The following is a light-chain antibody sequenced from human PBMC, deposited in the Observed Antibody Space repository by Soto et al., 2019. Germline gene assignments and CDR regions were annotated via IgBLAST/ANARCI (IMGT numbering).Light chain of an antibody. Sequence: QSALTQPASVSGSPGQSVAISCTGTNSDVGGYNYVSWYQQHPGKAPKLMLYDVTNRPSGVSDRFSGSKSGNTASLTISGLHAEDEADYYCSSYTSSTTYVFGTGTKLTVL. CDR1: NSDVGGYNY. V-gene: IGLV2-14*01. CDR3: SSYTSSTTYV. CDR2: DVT. J-gene: IGLJ1*01.